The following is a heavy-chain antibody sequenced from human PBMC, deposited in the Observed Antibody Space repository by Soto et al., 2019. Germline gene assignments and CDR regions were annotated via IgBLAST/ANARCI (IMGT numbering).Heavy chain of an antibody. CDR2: ISYDSDTI. CDR3: ATLYYDYV. Sequence: PGGSLRLSCAVSGFPFGTYSMNLVRQSAGKGLEWIAYISYDSDTIQYADSVKGRFTISRENAKNSLHLQMNSLRDEDTAVYYCATLYYDYVWGHGTTITVSS. V-gene: IGHV3-48*02. J-gene: IGHJ6*02. CDR1: GFPFGTYS. D-gene: IGHD3-3*01.